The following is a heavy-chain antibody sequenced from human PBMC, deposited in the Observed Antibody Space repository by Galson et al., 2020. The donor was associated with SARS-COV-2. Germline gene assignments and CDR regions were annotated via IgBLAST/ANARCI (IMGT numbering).Heavy chain of an antibody. Sequence: SGPTLVKPTQTLTLTCTFSGFSLTTSGVGVGWIRQPPGKALEWLAIIYWDDDERYSPALKSRLTITKDTAKNQVDLTMTNMDPVDTGTYYCSHRGSDSDDGGDDGDLYFSAFDVWVQGTMVTVSA. J-gene: IGHJ3*01. CDR3: SHRGSDSDDGGDDGDLYFSAFDV. CDR2: IYWDDDE. CDR1: GFSLTTSGVG. D-gene: IGHD2-21*01. V-gene: IGHV2-5*02.